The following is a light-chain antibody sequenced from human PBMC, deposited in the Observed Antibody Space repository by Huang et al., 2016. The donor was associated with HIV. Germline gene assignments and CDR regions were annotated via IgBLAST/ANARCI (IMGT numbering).Light chain of an antibody. CDR2: GAS. Sequence: EIVMTQSPATLSVSPGERATLSCRASQTIGGSLAWYQQKPGQAPRVLIFGASTRAPGVPDRFSGGGSGTEFTLTISGLQSQDVAVYFCQHFYNWPLTFGGGTKVEF. V-gene: IGKV3-15*01. CDR3: QHFYNWPLT. J-gene: IGKJ4*01. CDR1: QTIGGS.